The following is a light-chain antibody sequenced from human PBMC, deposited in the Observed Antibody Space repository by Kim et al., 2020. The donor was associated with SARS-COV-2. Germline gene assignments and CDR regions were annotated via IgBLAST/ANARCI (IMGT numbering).Light chain of an antibody. J-gene: IGKJ5*01. CDR3: QQFASSGIT. V-gene: IGKV3-20*01. CDR2: GAS. CDR1: QSVTNNY. Sequence: SPGERATPSCRASQSVTNNYLAWYQLKPGQAPRLLIYGASGRATGIPDRFSGSGSGTDFTLTISRLEPEDFAVYFCQQFASSGITFGQGTRLEIK.